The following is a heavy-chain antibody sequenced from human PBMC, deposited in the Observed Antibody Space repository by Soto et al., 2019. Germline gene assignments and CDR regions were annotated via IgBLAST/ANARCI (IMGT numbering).Heavy chain of an antibody. CDR1: GYSFTSYW. V-gene: IGHV5-51*01. D-gene: IGHD2-8*01. CDR2: IYPGDSDT. CDR3: ARSLYCTNGVCFAFSNYYFDY. J-gene: IGHJ4*02. Sequence: GESLKISCKGSGYSFTSYWIGWVRQMPGKGLEWMGIIYPGDSDTRYSPSFQGQVTISADKSISTAYLQWSSLKASDTAMYYCARSLYCTNGVCFAFSNYYFDYWGQGTLVTVSS.